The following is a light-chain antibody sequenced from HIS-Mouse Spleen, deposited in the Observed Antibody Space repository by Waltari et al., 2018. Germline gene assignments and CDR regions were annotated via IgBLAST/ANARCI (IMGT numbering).Light chain of an antibody. V-gene: IGLV2-14*01. J-gene: IGLJ3*02. CDR1: SSDVGGYNY. CDR3: SSYTSSSTWV. Sequence: QSALTQPASVSGSPGQSITISCTGTSSDVGGYNYVSWYQQHPGKAPKLMIYEVSNRPSGVSKRVAGSKSGNTASLTISGLQAEDEADYYCSSYTSSSTWVFGGGTKLTVL. CDR2: EVS.